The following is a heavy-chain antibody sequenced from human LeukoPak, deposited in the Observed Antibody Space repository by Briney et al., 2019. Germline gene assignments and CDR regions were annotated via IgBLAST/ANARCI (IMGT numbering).Heavy chain of an antibody. CDR1: GSTFRSYW. J-gene: IGHJ4*02. V-gene: IGHV3-74*01. Sequence: GGSLRLSCAASGSTFRSYWMHWVRQGPGKGLMWVSRINSDATSTTYADSVKGRFTISRDNAKNTLYLQMDSLTAEDSGVYYCARDVDFDSWGQGTLVTVSS. CDR3: ARDVDFDS. CDR2: INSDATST.